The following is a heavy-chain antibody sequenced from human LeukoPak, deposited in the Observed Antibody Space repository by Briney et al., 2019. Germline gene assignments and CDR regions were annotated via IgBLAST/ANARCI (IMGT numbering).Heavy chain of an antibody. CDR2: VHASGSP. D-gene: IGHD3-10*01. J-gene: IGHJ4*02. V-gene: IGHV4-4*07. CDR3: ARGGTYGSGRDQHTTLDY. Sequence: SETPSLTCTVSGGSISPYYWSWIRQPAGKGLEWIGRVHASGSPNYNPSLKGRVIISVDKSKNQFSLNLNSVTAADTAVYYCARGGTYGSGRDQHTTLDYWGQGTLATVSS. CDR1: GGSISPYY.